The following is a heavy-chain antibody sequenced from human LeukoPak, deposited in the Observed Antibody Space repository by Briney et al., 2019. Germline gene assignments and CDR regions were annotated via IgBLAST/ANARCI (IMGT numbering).Heavy chain of an antibody. D-gene: IGHD3-22*01. V-gene: IGHV4-34*01. Sequence: SETLSLTCAVYGGSFSGYYWSWIRQPPGEGLEWIGEINHSGSTNYNPSLKSRVTISVDTSKNQFSLKLSSVTAADTAVYYCARRTYYYDSSGLWGHWFDPWGQGTLVTVSS. CDR3: ARRTYYYDSSGLWGHWFDP. J-gene: IGHJ5*02. CDR2: INHSGST. CDR1: GGSFSGYY.